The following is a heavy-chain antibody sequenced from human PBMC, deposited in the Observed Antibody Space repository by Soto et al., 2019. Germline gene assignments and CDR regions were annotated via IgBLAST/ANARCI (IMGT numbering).Heavy chain of an antibody. V-gene: IGHV1-69*01. CDR3: ARIVVLYYGDYEGYCDD. CDR2: IIPIFGTA. Sequence: QVQLVQSGAEVKKPGSSVKVSCKASGGTFSSYAISWVRQAPGQGLEWMGGIIPIFGTANYAQKFQGRVTMTADEAMSTAYMELSSLRSEDTAGYDCARIVVLYYGDYEGYCDDWGQGTLVTVSS. J-gene: IGHJ4*02. CDR1: GGTFSSYA. D-gene: IGHD4-17*01.